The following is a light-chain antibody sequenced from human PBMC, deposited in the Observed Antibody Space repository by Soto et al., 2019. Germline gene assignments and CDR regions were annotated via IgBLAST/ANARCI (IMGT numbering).Light chain of an antibody. V-gene: IGLV2-14*03. Sequence: QSVLTQPASVSGSPGQSITISCTGTSSDVGGYNYVSLYQHHPGKAPKLMIYDVSNRPSGVSHRFSGSKSGNTDSLIISGLQAEDEADYYRSSYTSSSTLSTYVFGTGTKVTVL. CDR2: DVS. CDR1: SSDVGGYNY. J-gene: IGLJ1*01. CDR3: SSYTSSSTLSTYV.